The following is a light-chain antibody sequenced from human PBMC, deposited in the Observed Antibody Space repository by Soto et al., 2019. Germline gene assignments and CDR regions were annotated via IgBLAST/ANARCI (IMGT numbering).Light chain of an antibody. V-gene: IGKV3-20*01. CDR1: QTMTRAY. J-gene: IGKJ2*01. Sequence: EIVLMQSPGTLSLSPGERATLSCRASQTMTRAYVAWYQQKPGQAPRLLIYAASYRATGISDKFSGSGSGTDFSLTISRPEPEDSEVHYWHEYPSPHQNFGQGTKVDI. CDR3: HEYPSPHQN. CDR2: AAS.